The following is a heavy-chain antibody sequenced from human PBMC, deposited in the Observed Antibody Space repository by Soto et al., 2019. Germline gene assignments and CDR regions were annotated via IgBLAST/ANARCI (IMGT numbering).Heavy chain of an antibody. CDR3: AKDGSGFLAWFRLGDYGMDV. CDR1: GFTFSSYG. D-gene: IGHD3-3*01. Sequence: QVQLVESGGGVVQPGRSLRLSCAASGFTFSSYGMHWVRQAPGKGLEWVAVISYDGSNKYYADSVKGRFTISRDNSKNTLYLQMNSLRAEDTAVYYCAKDGSGFLAWFRLGDYGMDVWGQGTTVTVSS. V-gene: IGHV3-30*18. J-gene: IGHJ6*02. CDR2: ISYDGSNK.